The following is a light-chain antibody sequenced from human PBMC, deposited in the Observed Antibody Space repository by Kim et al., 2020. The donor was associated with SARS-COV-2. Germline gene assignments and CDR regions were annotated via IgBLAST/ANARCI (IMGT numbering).Light chain of an antibody. V-gene: IGLV3-19*01. CDR3: NSRDSSGDRWV. CDR2: PET. CDR1: SIRSYF. Sequence: SSELTQDSAVSVALGQTVSITCQGDSIRSYFASWYQQKPGQAPILVLYPETNRPSGIPDRFSGSVSGNMSSLTITGAQAEDEADYYCNSRDSSGDRWVFGGGTQLTVL. J-gene: IGLJ3*02.